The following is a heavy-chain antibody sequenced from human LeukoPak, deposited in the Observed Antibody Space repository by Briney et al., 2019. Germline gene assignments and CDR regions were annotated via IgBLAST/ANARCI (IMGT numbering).Heavy chain of an antibody. V-gene: IGHV5-51*01. Sequence: GESLKISCKGSGYSFTDYLIAWVRQMPGQGLEWMGLIYPRDSEIRNSPSFQGQVTISADKSINTAYLQWSSLKASDTAMYYCARLSRITMVRGAMDAWGQGTRVTVSS. CDR3: ARLSRITMVRGAMDA. CDR2: IYPRDSEI. D-gene: IGHD3-10*01. J-gene: IGHJ6*02. CDR1: GYSFTDYL.